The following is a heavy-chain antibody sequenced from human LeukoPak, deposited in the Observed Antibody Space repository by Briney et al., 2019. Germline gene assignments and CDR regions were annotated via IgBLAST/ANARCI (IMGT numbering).Heavy chain of an antibody. CDR3: ASHYYGMDV. CDR2: IYYSGST. Sequence: PSETLSLTCTVSGGSNSSSSYYWGWIRQPPGKGLEWIGSIYYSGSTYYNPFLKSRVTISADTSKNQFSLKVRSVTAADTAVYYCASHYYGMDVWGQGTTVTVSS. V-gene: IGHV4-39*01. J-gene: IGHJ6*02. CDR1: GGSNSSSSYY.